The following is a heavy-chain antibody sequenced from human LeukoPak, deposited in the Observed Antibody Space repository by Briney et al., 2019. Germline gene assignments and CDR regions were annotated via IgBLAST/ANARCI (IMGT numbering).Heavy chain of an antibody. D-gene: IGHD7-27*01. CDR1: GGSISSSSYY. CDR3: ARFSPRAMGNYLDF. Sequence: SETLFLTCTVSGGSISSSSYYWGWIRQPPGKGLEWIGRIHPSGSTNYNPSLKSRVILSLDKSANQFSLNLSSVTAADTAVYYCARFSPRAMGNYLDFWGQGTLVTVSS. CDR2: IHPSGST. J-gene: IGHJ4*02. V-gene: IGHV4-61*05.